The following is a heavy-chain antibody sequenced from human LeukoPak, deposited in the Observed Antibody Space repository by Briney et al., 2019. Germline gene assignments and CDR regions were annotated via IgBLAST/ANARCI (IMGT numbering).Heavy chain of an antibody. D-gene: IGHD2-15*01. CDR2: XKEDGREK. Sequence: XKEDGREKYYVGSVEGRFTISRDNAKNSLYLQMNSLRAEDTAVYYCATYKYCSGGTCYAKHDYWGQGTLVTVSS. J-gene: IGHJ4*02. V-gene: IGHV3-7*01. CDR3: ATYKYCSGGTCYAKHDY.